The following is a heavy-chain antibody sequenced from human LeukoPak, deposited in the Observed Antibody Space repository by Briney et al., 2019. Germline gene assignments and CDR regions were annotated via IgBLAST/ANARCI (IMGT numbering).Heavy chain of an antibody. CDR2: LYYSGST. D-gene: IGHD5-18*01. CDR3: ARAGGYGGSLAY. J-gene: IGHJ4*02. V-gene: IGHV4-59*01. CDR1: GGSISSYY. Sequence: SETLSLTYTVTGGSISSYYCSWIRQPPWKGLEWIGYLYYSGSTNYNPSLKSRVTISVDTSKNQFSLKLSSVTAADTAVYYCARAGGYGGSLAYWGQGALVTVSS.